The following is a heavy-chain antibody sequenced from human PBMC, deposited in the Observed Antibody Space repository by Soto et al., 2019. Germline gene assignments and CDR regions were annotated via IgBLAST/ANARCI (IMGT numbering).Heavy chain of an antibody. D-gene: IGHD3-10*01. V-gene: IGHV1-18*01. CDR3: ARTSGPGNWFDP. Sequence: ASVKISCKASGYTVTNSGISGVGQAPGQGLEWVGWISGYSDERNYAQNLQGRVTMTTDTSTSTAYMELRSLRSDDTAMYYCARTSGPGNWFDPWGQGTLVTVSS. CDR1: GYTVTNSG. CDR2: ISGYSDER. J-gene: IGHJ5*02.